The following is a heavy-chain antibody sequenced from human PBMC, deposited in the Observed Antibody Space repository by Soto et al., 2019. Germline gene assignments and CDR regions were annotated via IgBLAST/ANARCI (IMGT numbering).Heavy chain of an antibody. CDR1: GYSCTSYW. Sequence: PGESLKISCKGSGYSCTSYWIGGVRQMPGKGLEWMGIIYPGDSDTRYSPSFQGQVTISADKSISAAYLQWSSLKASDTAMYYCARRGLGIGGYYYGMDVWGQGTTVTVS. V-gene: IGHV5-51*01. CDR2: IYPGDSDT. J-gene: IGHJ6*02. CDR3: ARRGLGIGGYYYGMDV. D-gene: IGHD3-16*01.